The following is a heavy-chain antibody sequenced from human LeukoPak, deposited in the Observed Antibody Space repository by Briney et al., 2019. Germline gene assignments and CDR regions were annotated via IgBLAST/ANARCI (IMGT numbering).Heavy chain of an antibody. CDR1: GFTFSSYS. D-gene: IGHD4-17*01. V-gene: IGHV3-21*01. Sequence: GGSLRLSCAASGFTFSSYSMNWVRQAPGKGLEWVSSISSSSSYVYYADSVKGRFTISRDNAKNSLYLQMNSLRAEDTAVYYCARGATVTQNYWGQGTLVTVSS. J-gene: IGHJ4*02. CDR2: ISSSSSYV. CDR3: ARGATVTQNY.